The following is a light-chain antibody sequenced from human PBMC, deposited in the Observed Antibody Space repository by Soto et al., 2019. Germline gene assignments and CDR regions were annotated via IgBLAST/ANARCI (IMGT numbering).Light chain of an antibody. CDR3: QQTYSDIS. CDR1: QSVAGSY. V-gene: IGKV3-20*01. Sequence: EIVLTQSPGTLSLSPGERATLSCRASQSVAGSYLAWYQQKPGQAPRLLIYGASGRATGIPDRFGGGGSGTDFTLTISRLEPEDIAVYYCQQTYSDISFGGGTKV. J-gene: IGKJ4*01. CDR2: GAS.